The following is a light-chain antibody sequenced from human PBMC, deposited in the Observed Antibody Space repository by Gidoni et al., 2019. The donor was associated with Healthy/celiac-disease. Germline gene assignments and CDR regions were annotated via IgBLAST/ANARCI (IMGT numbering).Light chain of an antibody. CDR2: AAS. Sequence: DIQMTQSPSSLSASVGDRVTITCRASQSISSYLNWDQQKPGKAPKLLIYAASSLQSGVPSRVSGSGSGTDFTLTISSLQPEDCATDYCQQSYSTLYTVGQGTKREIK. CDR1: QSISSY. V-gene: IGKV1-39*01. CDR3: QQSYSTLYT. J-gene: IGKJ2*01.